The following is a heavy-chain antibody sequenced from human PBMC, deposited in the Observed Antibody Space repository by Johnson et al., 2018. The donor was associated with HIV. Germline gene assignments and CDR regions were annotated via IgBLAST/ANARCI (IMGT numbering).Heavy chain of an antibody. Sequence: QMLLVESGGGVVQPGRSLRLSCAVSGFTFSSYAMHWVRQAPGKGLEWVALISYDGSNKYYADSVKGRFTISRDNSKNTLYLQMNSLETEDTAMYYCARPRTGSDAFDIWGQGTMVTVSS. CDR2: ISYDGSNK. CDR1: GFTFSSYA. V-gene: IGHV3-30*04. J-gene: IGHJ3*02. CDR3: ARPRTGSDAFDI. D-gene: IGHD7-27*01.